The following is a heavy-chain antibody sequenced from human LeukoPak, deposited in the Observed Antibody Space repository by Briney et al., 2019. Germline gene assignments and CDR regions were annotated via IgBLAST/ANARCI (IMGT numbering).Heavy chain of an antibody. J-gene: IGHJ6*02. Sequence: GGSLRLSCAASGFTFSSYSMNWVRQAPGKGLEWVSSISSSSSYIYYADSVKGRFTISRDNAKNSLYLQMNSLRAEDTAVYYCARKGVYCSSTSCRIPYGMDVWGQGTTVTVSS. CDR2: ISSSSSYI. D-gene: IGHD2-2*01. CDR3: ARKGVYCSSTSCRIPYGMDV. CDR1: GFTFSSYS. V-gene: IGHV3-21*01.